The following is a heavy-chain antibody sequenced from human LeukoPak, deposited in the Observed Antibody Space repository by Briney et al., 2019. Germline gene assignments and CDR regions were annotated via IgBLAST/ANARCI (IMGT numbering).Heavy chain of an antibody. Sequence: GRSLRLSCAASGDTFSIYTMHWVRHAPGKGLEWVAVISNDGGYIDYADSVRGRFTISRDNSKNTLYLQMNSLRAEDTAVYSCAREGASCYFDYWGQGTLVTVSS. V-gene: IGHV3-30*04. J-gene: IGHJ4*02. D-gene: IGHD3-16*01. CDR2: ISNDGGYI. CDR1: GDTFSIYT. CDR3: AREGASCYFDY.